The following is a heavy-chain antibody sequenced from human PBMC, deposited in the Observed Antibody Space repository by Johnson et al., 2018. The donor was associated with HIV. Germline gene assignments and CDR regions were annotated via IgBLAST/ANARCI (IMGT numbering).Heavy chain of an antibody. Sequence: EKLVESGGGVVRPGGSLRLSCAASGFTFDDYGMSWVRQASGKGLEWVANIKQDGSEKYYVDSVKGRFTISRDNAKNSLYLQMNSLRAEDTADYYCARDPGNGGRPFDAFDIWGQGTMVTVSS. D-gene: IGHD4-23*01. CDR1: GFTFDDYG. CDR2: IKQDGSEK. CDR3: ARDPGNGGRPFDAFDI. J-gene: IGHJ3*02. V-gene: IGHV3-7*01.